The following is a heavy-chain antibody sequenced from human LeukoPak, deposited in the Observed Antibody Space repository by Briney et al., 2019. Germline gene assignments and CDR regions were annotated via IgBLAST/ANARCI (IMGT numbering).Heavy chain of an antibody. J-gene: IGHJ4*02. V-gene: IGHV4-34*01. D-gene: IGHD3-22*01. CDR2: INHSGST. Sequence: SETLSLTCAVYGGSFSGYYLSWIRQPPGKGLEWIGEINHSGSTNYNPSLKSRVTISVDTSKNQFSLKLSSVTAADTAVYYCASSPYYYDSSGPGSLFDYWGQGTLVTVSS. CDR1: GGSFSGYY. CDR3: ASSPYYYDSSGPGSLFDY.